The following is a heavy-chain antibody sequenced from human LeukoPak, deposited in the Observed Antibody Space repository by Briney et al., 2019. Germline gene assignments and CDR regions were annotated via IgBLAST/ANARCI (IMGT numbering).Heavy chain of an antibody. Sequence: PGGSLRLSCAASGFTFSSYGMHWVRQAPGKGLEWVAVICFDGSNKYYADSVKGRFTISRDNSKNTLYLQMNSLRAEDTAVYYCARDVMLLWFGEPTLPHSYGMDVWGQGTTDTVSS. J-gene: IGHJ6*02. CDR3: ARDVMLLWFGEPTLPHSYGMDV. CDR1: GFTFSSYG. D-gene: IGHD3-10*01. CDR2: ICFDGSNK. V-gene: IGHV3-33*01.